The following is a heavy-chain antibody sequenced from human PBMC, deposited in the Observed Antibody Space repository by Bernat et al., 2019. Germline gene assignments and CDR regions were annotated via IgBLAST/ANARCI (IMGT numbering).Heavy chain of an antibody. Sequence: VQLVESGGGLVKPGGSLRLSCAASGFIFSDYYMNWIRQAPGKGLEWVSYISGTSTYTNYADSVKGRFTISRDNAKNSLYLQMNSPRAEDTAVYYCARPGASGTYYDNWFDPWGQGTLVTVSS. D-gene: IGHD3-10*01. CDR1: GFIFSDYY. CDR2: ISGTSTYT. V-gene: IGHV3-11*06. J-gene: IGHJ5*02. CDR3: ARPGASGTYYDNWFDP.